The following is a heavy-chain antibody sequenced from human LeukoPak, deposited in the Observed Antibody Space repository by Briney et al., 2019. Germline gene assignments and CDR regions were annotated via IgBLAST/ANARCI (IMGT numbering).Heavy chain of an antibody. CDR3: ARGGYSDGLFDY. D-gene: IGHD5-18*01. CDR1: GYTFTGYY. J-gene: IGHJ4*02. V-gene: IGHV1-2*04. Sequence: ASVKVSCKASGYTFTGYYMHWVRQAPGQGLEWMGWINPNSGDTNYAQKFQGWVTMTRDTSISTAYMNLTRLKSDDTAVYYCARGGYSDGLFDYWRQGTLVTVSS. CDR2: INPNSGDT.